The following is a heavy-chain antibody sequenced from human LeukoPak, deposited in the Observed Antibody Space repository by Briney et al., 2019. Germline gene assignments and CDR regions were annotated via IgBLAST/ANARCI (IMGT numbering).Heavy chain of an antibody. Sequence: PSETLSLTCTVSGGSISSSSYYWGWIRQPPGKGLEWIGSIYYSGSTNYNPSLKSRVTISVDTSKNQFSLKLSSVTAADTAVYYCARHLPSSSSLGWFDPWGQGTLVTVSS. CDR2: IYYSGST. CDR3: ARHLPSSSSLGWFDP. D-gene: IGHD6-6*01. V-gene: IGHV4-39*01. J-gene: IGHJ5*02. CDR1: GGSISSSSYY.